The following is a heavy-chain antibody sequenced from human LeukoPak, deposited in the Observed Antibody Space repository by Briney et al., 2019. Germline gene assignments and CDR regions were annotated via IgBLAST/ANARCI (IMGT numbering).Heavy chain of an antibody. V-gene: IGHV1-69*02. D-gene: IGHD5-24*01. CDR2: IIPILGIA. Sequence: ASVEVSCKASGGTFSNYTISWARQAPGQGLEWMGRIIPILGIANYAQKFQGRVTITADKSTSTAYMELSSLRSEDTAVYYCARLSDGYNFDYWGQGTLVTVSS. CDR1: GGTFSNYT. CDR3: ARLSDGYNFDY. J-gene: IGHJ4*02.